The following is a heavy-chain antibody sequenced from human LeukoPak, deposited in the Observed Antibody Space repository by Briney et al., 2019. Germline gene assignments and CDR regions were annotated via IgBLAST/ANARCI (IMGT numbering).Heavy chain of an antibody. CDR2: IYYSGST. D-gene: IGHD2-2*01. CDR1: GGSISSYH. J-gene: IGHJ4*01. V-gene: IGHV4-59*08. CDR3: ARHSCAYLSYFDN. Sequence: SETLSLTCTVSGGSISSYHWSWIRQPPGKGLEWIGYIYYSGSTNYNPSLKSRVTISLDTSKNQFSLKVSYVTAADTAVYYCARHSCAYLSYFDNWGRGTLVPVSS.